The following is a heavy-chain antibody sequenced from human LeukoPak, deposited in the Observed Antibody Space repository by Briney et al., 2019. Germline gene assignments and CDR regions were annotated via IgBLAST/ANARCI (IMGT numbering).Heavy chain of an antibody. J-gene: IGHJ3*01. CDR3: ARESMYSSVGSYGFDV. D-gene: IGHD3-10*01. Sequence: PSETLFLTCTLSGGSTSSYYWNWIRQPPGKELEWIGNIYYSGSTNYNPYLKSRVTISIDTSKNQFSLKVNSAIAADTAVYYCARESMYSSVGSYGFDVWVQGTMVTVSS. V-gene: IGHV4-59*01. CDR1: GGSTSSYY. CDR2: IYYSGST.